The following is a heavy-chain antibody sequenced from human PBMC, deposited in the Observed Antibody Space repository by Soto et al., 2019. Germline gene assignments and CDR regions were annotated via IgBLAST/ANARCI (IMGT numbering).Heavy chain of an antibody. J-gene: IGHJ6*02. Sequence: SVKVSCKASGGTFSSYAISWVRQAPGQGLEWMGGIIPIFGTANYAQKFQGRVTITADESTSTAYMELSSLRSEDTAVYYCARGTTGYSYGDYYYYGMDVWGQGTTVTVS. CDR3: ARGTTGYSYGDYYYYGMDV. CDR1: GGTFSSYA. V-gene: IGHV1-69*13. CDR2: IIPIFGTA. D-gene: IGHD5-18*01.